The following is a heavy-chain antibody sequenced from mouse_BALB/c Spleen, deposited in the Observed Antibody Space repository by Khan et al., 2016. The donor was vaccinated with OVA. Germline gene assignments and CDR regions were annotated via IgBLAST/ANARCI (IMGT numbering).Heavy chain of an antibody. CDR1: GYTFTSYW. V-gene: IGHV1S81*02. Sequence: QVQLKESGAELVKAGASGKMSCKASGYTFTSYWMNWVRQRLGQGLEWFAETNPTNGRIYYNEKLKSKATLTVDKATSTPYMLISGATFEDSEVSSCSRIKKIVATYFDYWGQGTTLTVSS. J-gene: IGHJ2*01. D-gene: IGHD1-1*01. CDR2: TNPTNGRI. CDR3: SRIKKIVATYFDY.